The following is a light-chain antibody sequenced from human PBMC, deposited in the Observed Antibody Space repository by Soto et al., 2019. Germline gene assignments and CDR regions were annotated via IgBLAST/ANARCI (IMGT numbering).Light chain of an antibody. CDR2: GAS. J-gene: IGKJ2*01. CDR3: QQYGGAPYT. CDR1: QSVISDY. V-gene: IGKV3-20*01. Sequence: DTVLTQSPGTLSLSPGERATLSCRASQSVISDYLAWYQQNPGQAPNLLIYGASHRATGIPDRFSGSGSGTDFTLTISRLEPEDFAVYYCQQYGGAPYTFGQGTKLEIK.